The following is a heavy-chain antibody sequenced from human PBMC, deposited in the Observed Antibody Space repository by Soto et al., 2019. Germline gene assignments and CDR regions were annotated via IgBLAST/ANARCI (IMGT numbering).Heavy chain of an antibody. CDR1: GFTVSGNY. Sequence: GGSLRLSCAASGFTVSGNYMSWVRQAPGKGLEWVSVIFSGGSKYYADSVKGRFTISRDNSKNMLYLQMNSLRAEDTAVYYCAKDLGDKVYYDDGMDDWGQGTTVTVSS. CDR2: IFSGGSK. V-gene: IGHV3-53*01. CDR3: AKDLGDKVYYDDGMDD. D-gene: IGHD2-21*02. J-gene: IGHJ6*02.